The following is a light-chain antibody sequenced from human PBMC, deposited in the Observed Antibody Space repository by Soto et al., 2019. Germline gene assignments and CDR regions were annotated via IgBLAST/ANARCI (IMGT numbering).Light chain of an antibody. V-gene: IGKV1-33*01. CDR3: QQYDNLPIT. Sequence: DIQMTQSPSSLSASVGDRVTITCQASQDISNYLNWYQQKPGKAPELLIYDASNLQPGVPSRFSGSGSGTDFTFTISSLQPEDIATYYCQQYDNLPITFGQGTRLEI. CDR2: DAS. J-gene: IGKJ5*01. CDR1: QDISNY.